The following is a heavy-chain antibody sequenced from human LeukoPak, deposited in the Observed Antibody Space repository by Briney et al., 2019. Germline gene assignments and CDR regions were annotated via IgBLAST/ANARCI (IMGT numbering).Heavy chain of an antibody. Sequence: SETLFLTCAVSTDSFSSHYWSWVRQPPGKGLEWIGYISYIGSTNYNPSLKSRVTISIDTSKNQFSLRLRSVTAADTAVYYCARDLITVTKGFDIWGQGTMVSVSS. V-gene: IGHV4-59*11. CDR1: TDSFSSHY. CDR3: ARDLITVTKGFDI. D-gene: IGHD4-17*01. CDR2: ISYIGST. J-gene: IGHJ3*02.